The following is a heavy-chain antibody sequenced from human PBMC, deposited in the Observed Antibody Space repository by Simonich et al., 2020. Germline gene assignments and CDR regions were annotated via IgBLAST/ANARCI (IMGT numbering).Heavy chain of an antibody. J-gene: IGHJ5*02. CDR3: ARHPEYSSNWFDP. D-gene: IGHD6-6*01. Sequence: QLQLQESGPGLVKPSETLSLTCTVSGGSISSSSYYWGWIRQPPGKGLEWIGGIYYSGSTYYNPSRKSRVTISVDTSKNQFSLKLSSVTAADTAVYYCARHPEYSSNWFDPWGQGTLVTVSS. V-gene: IGHV4-39*01. CDR1: GGSISSSSYY. CDR2: IYYSGST.